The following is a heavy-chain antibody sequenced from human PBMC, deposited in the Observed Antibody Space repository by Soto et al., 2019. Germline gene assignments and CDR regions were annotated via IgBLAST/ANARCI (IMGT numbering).Heavy chain of an antibody. CDR2: ISSSSSYI. V-gene: IGHV3-21*01. CDR1: GFTFSSYS. Sequence: GSLRLSCAASGFTFSSYSMNWVRQAPGKGLEWVSSISSSSSYIYYADSVKGRFTISRDNAKNSLYLQMNSLRAEDTAVYYCARDSSSPLYYFDYWGQGTLVTVSS. CDR3: ARDSSSPLYYFDY. J-gene: IGHJ4*02. D-gene: IGHD6-13*01.